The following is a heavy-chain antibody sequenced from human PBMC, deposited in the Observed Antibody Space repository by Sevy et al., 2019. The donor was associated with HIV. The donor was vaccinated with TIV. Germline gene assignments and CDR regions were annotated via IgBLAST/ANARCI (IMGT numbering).Heavy chain of an antibody. D-gene: IGHD3-10*01. CDR3: ARDPSYYGSGNNWFDP. Sequence: GESLKISCAASGFTFSNYAMHWVRQAPGKGLEWVAVISYDGSNKYYADSVKGRFTISRDNSENTLYLQMNSLRAEDTAVYYCARDPSYYGSGNNWFDPWGQGTLVTVSS. CDR1: GFTFSNYA. V-gene: IGHV3-30-3*01. J-gene: IGHJ5*02. CDR2: ISYDGSNK.